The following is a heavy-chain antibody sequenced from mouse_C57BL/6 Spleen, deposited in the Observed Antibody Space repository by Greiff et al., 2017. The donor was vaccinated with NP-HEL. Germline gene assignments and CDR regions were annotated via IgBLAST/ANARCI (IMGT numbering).Heavy chain of an antibody. CDR3: TTRTTVVATDFDV. V-gene: IGHV14-4*01. CDR2: IGPGSGDT. J-gene: IGHJ1*03. D-gene: IGHD1-1*01. CDR1: GFTITDDY. Sequence: EVQLQQSGAELVRPGASVKLSCTASGFTITDDYMHWVKQRPDQGLEWIGWIGPGSGDTDYASKFQGKATIPADTSSNTAYLQLSSLTSEDTAVDYCTTRTTVVATDFDVWGTGTTVTVSA.